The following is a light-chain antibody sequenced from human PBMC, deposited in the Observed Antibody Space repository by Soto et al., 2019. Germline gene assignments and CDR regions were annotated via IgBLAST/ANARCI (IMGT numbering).Light chain of an antibody. CDR2: KVS. CDR3: MQGTHWPRT. CDR1: QSLVYTNGNTY. J-gene: IGKJ1*01. V-gene: IGKV2-30*01. Sequence: DVVVTQSPLSLPVTLGQPASISCRSSQSLVYTNGNTYLAWFQQRPGQSPRRLIYKVSIRDSGVPDRFSGSGSRTEFPLTISRVEAEDVGVYYCMQGTHWPRTFGQGTKVQIK.